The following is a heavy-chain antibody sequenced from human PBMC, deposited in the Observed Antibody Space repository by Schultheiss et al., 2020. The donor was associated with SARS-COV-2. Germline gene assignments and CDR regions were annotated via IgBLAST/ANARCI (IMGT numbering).Heavy chain of an antibody. Sequence: ESLKISCSASGFTFSSYAMHWVRQAPGKGLEYVSAISSNGGSTYYADSVKGRFTISRDNSKNTLYLQMNSLRAEDTAVYYCARANGDYGLAGENFDYWGQGTLVTVSS. D-gene: IGHD4-17*01. V-gene: IGHV3-64*04. CDR1: GFTFSSYA. J-gene: IGHJ4*02. CDR2: ISSNGGST. CDR3: ARANGDYGLAGENFDY.